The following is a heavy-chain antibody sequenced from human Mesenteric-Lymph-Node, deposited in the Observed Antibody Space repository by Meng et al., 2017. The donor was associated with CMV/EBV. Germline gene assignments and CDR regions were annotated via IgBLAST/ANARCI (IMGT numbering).Heavy chain of an antibody. CDR2: IIPILGIA. D-gene: IGHD5-18*01. CDR3: ASSRGYSYDY. Sequence: SVKVSCKASGGTFSSYAISWVRQAPGQGLEWMGGIIPILGIANYAQKFQGRVTITADKSTSTAYMALRSLRSDDTAVYYCASSRGYSYDYWGQGTLVTVSS. J-gene: IGHJ4*02. V-gene: IGHV1-69*10. CDR1: GGTFSSYA.